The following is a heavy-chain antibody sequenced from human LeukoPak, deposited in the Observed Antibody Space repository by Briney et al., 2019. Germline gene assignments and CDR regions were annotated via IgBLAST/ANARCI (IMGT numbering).Heavy chain of an antibody. CDR2: ISSSGSTI. V-gene: IGHV3-48*03. D-gene: IGHD1-14*01. J-gene: IGHJ5*02. CDR3: ARDRWPRGETTTIGPFDP. CDR1: GFTFSSYE. Sequence: GGSLRLSCAASGFTFSSYEMNWVRQAPGKGLEWVSYISSSGSTIYYADSVKGRFTISRDNAKNSLYLQMSSLRVEDTAVYYCARDRWPRGETTTIGPFDPWGQGTLVIVSS.